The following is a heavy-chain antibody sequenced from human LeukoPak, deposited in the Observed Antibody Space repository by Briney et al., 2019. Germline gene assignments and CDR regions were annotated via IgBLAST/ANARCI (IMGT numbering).Heavy chain of an antibody. CDR1: GVSISGYY. Sequence: SETLSLTCTVSGVSISGYYWSWIRQPPGRGLEWIGYIYYSGSTYYNPSLKSRVTISVDTSKNQFSLKLSSVTAADTAVYYCARGEDFLSGSYLPTLDYWGQGTLVTVSS. V-gene: IGHV4-59*08. CDR2: IYYSGST. D-gene: IGHD1-26*01. J-gene: IGHJ4*02. CDR3: ARGEDFLSGSYLPTLDY.